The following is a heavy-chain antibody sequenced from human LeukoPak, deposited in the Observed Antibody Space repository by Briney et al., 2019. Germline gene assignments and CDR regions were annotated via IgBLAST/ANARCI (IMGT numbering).Heavy chain of an antibody. V-gene: IGHV4-4*09. D-gene: IGHD3-22*01. CDR3: ARRRDETATAAGYYHMDV. Sequence: SETLSLTCTVSGASISSYYWSWFRRPLGKGLEWIAYIFPSGSINFNPSLKSRVSISVDGSKNNFSLDLSSVTAADTAVYYCARRRDETATAAGYYHMDVWGKGTTVTVSS. J-gene: IGHJ6*03. CDR1: GASISSYY. CDR2: IFPSGSI.